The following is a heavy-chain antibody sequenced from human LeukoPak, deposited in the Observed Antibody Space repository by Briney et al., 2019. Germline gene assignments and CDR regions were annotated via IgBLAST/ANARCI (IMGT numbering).Heavy chain of an antibody. CDR1: GFTFSSYA. CDR2: ISGSGSKT. V-gene: IGHV3-23*01. D-gene: IGHD3-22*01. J-gene: IGHJ4*02. Sequence: GGSLRLSCAASGFTFSSYAMSWVRQAPGKGLEWVSAISGSGSKTYYADSVKGRFTISRDNSKNTLYLQMNSLRAEDTAAYYCAKSFGDSTGYYHFDFWGQGTLVTVSS. CDR3: AKSFGDSTGYYHFDF.